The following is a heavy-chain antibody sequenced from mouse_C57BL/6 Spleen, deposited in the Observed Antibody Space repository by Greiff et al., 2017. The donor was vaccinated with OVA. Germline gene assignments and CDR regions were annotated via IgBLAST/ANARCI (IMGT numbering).Heavy chain of an antibody. CDR2: INPSTGGT. J-gene: IGHJ1*03. CDR1: GYSFTGYY. V-gene: IGHV1-42*01. CDR3: ARSDYYGSSSWYFDV. Sequence: VQLKQSGPELVKPGASVKISCKASGYSFTGYYMNWVKQSPEKSLEWIGEINPSTGGTTYNQKFKAKATLTVDKSSSTAYMQLKSLTSEDSAVYYCARSDYYGSSSWYFDVWGTGTTVTVSS. D-gene: IGHD1-1*01.